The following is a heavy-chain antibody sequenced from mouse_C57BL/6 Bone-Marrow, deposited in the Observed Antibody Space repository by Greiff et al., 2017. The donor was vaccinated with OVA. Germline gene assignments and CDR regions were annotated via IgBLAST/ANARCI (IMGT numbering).Heavy chain of an antibody. J-gene: IGHJ3*01. CDR3: ARSKRKQGFYYGNYAWFAY. D-gene: IGHD2-1*01. CDR2: IDPNSGGT. Sequence: QVQLQQPGAELVKPGASVKLSCKASGYTFTSYWMHWVKQRPGRGLEWIGRIDPNSGGTKYNEKFKSKATLTVDKPSSTAYMQLSSLTSEDSAVYYCARSKRKQGFYYGNYAWFAYWGQGTLVTVSA. V-gene: IGHV1-72*01. CDR1: GYTFTSYW.